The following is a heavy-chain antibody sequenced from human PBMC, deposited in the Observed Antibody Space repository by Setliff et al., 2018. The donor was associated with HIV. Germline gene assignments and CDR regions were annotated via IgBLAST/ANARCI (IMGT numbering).Heavy chain of an antibody. D-gene: IGHD3-16*01. CDR3: ARGTLYYDYVWGTPFPFDY. Sequence: LSLTCTVSGGSISSGSYYWSWIRQPAGKGLEWIGHIYTSGSTNYNPSLKSRVTISVDTSKNQFSLKLSSVTAADTAVYYCARGTLYYDYVWGTPFPFDYWGQGTLVTVSS. CDR2: IYTSGST. V-gene: IGHV4-61*09. J-gene: IGHJ4*02. CDR1: GGSISSGSYY.